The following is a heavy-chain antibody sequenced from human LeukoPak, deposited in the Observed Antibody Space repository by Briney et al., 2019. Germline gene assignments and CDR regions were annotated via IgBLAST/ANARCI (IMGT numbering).Heavy chain of an antibody. CDR2: ISYDGSNK. CDR3: AKDASVLRYFDWLLNGMGDWFDP. CDR1: GFTFSSYG. Sequence: PGGSLRLSCAASGFTFSSYGMHWVRQAPGKGLEWVAVISYDGSNKYYADSVKGRFTISRDNSKNTLYLQMNSLRAEDTAVYYCAKDASVLRYFDWLLNGMGDWFDPWGQGTLVTVSS. J-gene: IGHJ5*02. D-gene: IGHD3-9*01. V-gene: IGHV3-30*18.